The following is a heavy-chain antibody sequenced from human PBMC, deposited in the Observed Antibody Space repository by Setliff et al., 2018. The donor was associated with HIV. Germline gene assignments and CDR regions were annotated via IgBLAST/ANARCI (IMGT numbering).Heavy chain of an antibody. V-gene: IGHV3-74*01. CDR1: GFTFSRYW. D-gene: IGHD3-22*01. J-gene: IGHJ6*03. Sequence: GGSLRLSCAASGFTFSRYWMHWVRQAPGKGLVWVSRINSDGSSISYADSVKGRFTISRDNAKNTLYLQMNSLRAEDTAVYYCAREADSTKYYYMDVWGKGTTVTVSS. CDR2: INSDGSSI. CDR3: AREADSTKYYYMDV.